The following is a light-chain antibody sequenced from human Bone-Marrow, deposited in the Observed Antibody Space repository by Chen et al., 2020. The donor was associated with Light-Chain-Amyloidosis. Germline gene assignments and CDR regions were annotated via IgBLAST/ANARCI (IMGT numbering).Light chain of an antibody. Sequence: SYELTQSLSVSVSPGQSARNHRSGDDLPTKDAYCYQQKPGQAPVLVIHRDTERPSGTSERFSGSSSGTTATLTISGVQAEDEADYHCQSADSSGTYEVIFGGGTKLTVL. V-gene: IGLV3-25*03. CDR3: QSADSSGTYEVI. J-gene: IGLJ2*01. CDR2: RDT. CDR1: DLPTKD.